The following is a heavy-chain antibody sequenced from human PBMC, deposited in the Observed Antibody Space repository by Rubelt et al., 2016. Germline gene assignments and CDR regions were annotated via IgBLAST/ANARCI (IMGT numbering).Heavy chain of an antibody. CDR1: GGSFSGYY. J-gene: IGHJ6*02. V-gene: IGHV4-34*01. CDR3: ARGRGTPYYYYGMDV. CDR2: INHSGST. D-gene: IGHD1-26*01. Sequence: QVQLQQWGAGLLKPSETLSLTCAVYGGSFSGYYWSWIRQPPGKGLEWIGEINHSGSTNYNPSPKAWVTISGATSKNQLFLKLSSGTAADTAVYYCARGRGTPYYYYGMDVWGQGTTVTVSS.